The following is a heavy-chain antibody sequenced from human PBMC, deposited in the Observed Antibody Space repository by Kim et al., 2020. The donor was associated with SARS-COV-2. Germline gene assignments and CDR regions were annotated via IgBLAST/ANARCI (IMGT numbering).Heavy chain of an antibody. CDR3: AGRQFTSGWYYFDY. Sequence: SADSLKGRFTISRDNAKNTLYLQMNSLKAEDTAVYYCAGRQFTSGWYYFDYWGQGTLVTVSS. D-gene: IGHD6-19*01. V-gene: IGHV3-74*01. J-gene: IGHJ4*02.